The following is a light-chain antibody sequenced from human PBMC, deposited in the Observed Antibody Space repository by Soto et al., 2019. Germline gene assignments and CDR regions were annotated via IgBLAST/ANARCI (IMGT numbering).Light chain of an antibody. CDR3: QQYNNWPPVT. J-gene: IGKJ1*01. V-gene: IGKV3-15*01. Sequence: ELVMTQSPATLSVSPGERATLSCRASQSVSSNLAWYQQKPGQAPRLLIYGASTRATGIPARFSGSGSGTEFTLTISILQSEDFAVYYCQQYNNWPPVTFGQGTKVEIK. CDR2: GAS. CDR1: QSVSSN.